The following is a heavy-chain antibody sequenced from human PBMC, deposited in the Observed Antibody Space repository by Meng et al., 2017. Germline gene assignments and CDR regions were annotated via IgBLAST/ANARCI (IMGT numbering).Heavy chain of an antibody. D-gene: IGHD2-2*01. CDR2: IWYDGSNK. J-gene: IGHJ4*02. V-gene: IGHV3-33*01. Sequence: GESLKISCAASGFTFSSYGMHWVRQAPGKGLEWVAVIWYDGSNKYYADSVKGRFTISRDNSKNTLYLQMNSLRAEDTAVYYCARDFSVVVVVPAAAPPQLDYWGQGTLVTVSS. CDR1: GFTFSSYG. CDR3: ARDFSVVVVVPAAAPPQLDY.